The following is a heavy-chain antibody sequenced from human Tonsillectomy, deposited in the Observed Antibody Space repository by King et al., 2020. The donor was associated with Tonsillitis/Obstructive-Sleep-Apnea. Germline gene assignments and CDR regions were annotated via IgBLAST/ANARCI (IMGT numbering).Heavy chain of an antibody. CDR2: ISWNSGSI. CDR1: GFTFDDYA. CDR3: AKDYDSLPDAFDI. D-gene: IGHD3-22*01. V-gene: IGHV3-9*01. J-gene: IGHJ3*02. Sequence: EVQLVESGGGLVQPGRSLRLSCAASGFTFDDYAMHWVRQAPGKGLEWVSGISWNSGSIGYADSVKGRFTISRDNAKNSLYLQINSLRAEDTALYYCAKDYDSLPDAFDIWGQGTMVTVSS.